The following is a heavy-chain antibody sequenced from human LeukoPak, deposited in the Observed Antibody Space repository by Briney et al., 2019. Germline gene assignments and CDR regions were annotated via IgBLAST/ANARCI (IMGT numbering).Heavy chain of an antibody. D-gene: IGHD3-9*01. CDR3: ARGPSAILTGYPFDY. V-gene: IGHV1-2*02. Sequence: GASVNVSCKASGYTFTYYYLHWVRQAPGQGLEWMGWINPNSDFTNYAQNFQGRVTITRDTSIRTAYMELNRLRSDDTAVYYCARGPSAILTGYPFDYWGQGTLVTVSS. CDR1: GYTFTYYY. J-gene: IGHJ4*02. CDR2: INPNSDFT.